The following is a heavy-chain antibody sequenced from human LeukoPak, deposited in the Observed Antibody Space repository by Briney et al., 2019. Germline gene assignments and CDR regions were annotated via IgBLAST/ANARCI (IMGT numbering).Heavy chain of an antibody. D-gene: IGHD3-3*01. CDR1: GFSFSSYS. Sequence: GGSLRLSCAASGFSFSSYSMNWVRQAPGKGLEWVSSISTGHLSYADSVKGRFTISKDNAKNSLYLQMNSLRAEDTAVYYCARVGYYDFWSGKNYMDVWGKGTTVTVS. V-gene: IGHV3-21*01. CDR2: ISTGHL. J-gene: IGHJ6*03. CDR3: ARVGYYDFWSGKNYMDV.